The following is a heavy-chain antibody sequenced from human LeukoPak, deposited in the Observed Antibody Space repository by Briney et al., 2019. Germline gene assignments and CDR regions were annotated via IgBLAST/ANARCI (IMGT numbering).Heavy chain of an antibody. CDR1: GFTFSSYS. CDR3: AREWAKVSGLDY. D-gene: IGHD6-19*01. J-gene: IGHJ4*02. Sequence: GGSLRLSCAASGFTFSSYSMNWVRQAPGKGLEWVSYISSSVSTISYADSVKGRFTISRDNAKNSLYLQMNSLRAEDTAVYYCAREWAKVSGLDYWGQGTLVTVSS. V-gene: IGHV3-48*04. CDR2: ISSSVSTI.